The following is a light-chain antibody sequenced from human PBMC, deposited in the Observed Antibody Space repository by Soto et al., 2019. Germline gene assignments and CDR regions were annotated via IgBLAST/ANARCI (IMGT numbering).Light chain of an antibody. CDR2: GGS. J-gene: IGKJ1*01. CDR3: QQYHNLWT. V-gene: IGKV3D-15*01. CDR1: QSVRTN. Sequence: EIVMTQSPATLSVSPGERAALSCRASQSVRTNSAWNQQTRGQAPSLIDNGGSTRATGIPTRVSGSGSGTEFTLTITSLQSEDFALYYCQQYHNLWTFGQGTKVDIK.